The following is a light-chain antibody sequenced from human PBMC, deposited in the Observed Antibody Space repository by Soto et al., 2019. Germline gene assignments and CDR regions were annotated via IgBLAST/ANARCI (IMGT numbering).Light chain of an antibody. Sequence: EIVLTQSAGTLSFSSGERATVSLRASQSVSSSLAWYQQKPGQAPRLLIYGASTRANGIPDRFSGSGSGTDFTLTITRLEPEDFAVYSCQQYGTSPITFGQGTRLEI. J-gene: IGKJ5*01. V-gene: IGKV3-20*01. CDR3: QQYGTSPIT. CDR2: GAS. CDR1: QSVSSS.